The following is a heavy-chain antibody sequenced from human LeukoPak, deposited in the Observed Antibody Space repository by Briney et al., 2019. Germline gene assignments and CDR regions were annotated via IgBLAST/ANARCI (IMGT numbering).Heavy chain of an antibody. CDR3: ARDYGSGSYYNGIDY. CDR2: INWNGGTT. J-gene: IGHJ4*02. V-gene: IGHV3-20*04. D-gene: IGHD3-10*01. Sequence: PGGSLRLSCAASGFSFESYGMSWVRQVPGKGLGWVSYINWNGGTTDYADSVKGRFTISRDNGMSSLYLQMNSLRAEDTALYYCARDYGSGSYYNGIDYWGQGTLVSVSS. CDR1: GFSFESYG.